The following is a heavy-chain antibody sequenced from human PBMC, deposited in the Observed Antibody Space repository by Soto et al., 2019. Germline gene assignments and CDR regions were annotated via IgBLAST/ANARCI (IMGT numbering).Heavy chain of an antibody. CDR2: IYSGGST. CDR3: ASFLRYFDWLLYRVAFDI. D-gene: IGHD3-9*01. Sequence: EVQLVETGGGLIQPGGSLRLSCAASGFTVSSHYMSWVRQAPGKGLEWVSVIYSGGSTYYADSVKGRFTISRDNSKNTLYLQMNSLRADDTAVYYCASFLRYFDWLLYRVAFDIWGQGTMVTVSS. CDR1: GFTVSSHY. V-gene: IGHV3-53*02. J-gene: IGHJ3*02.